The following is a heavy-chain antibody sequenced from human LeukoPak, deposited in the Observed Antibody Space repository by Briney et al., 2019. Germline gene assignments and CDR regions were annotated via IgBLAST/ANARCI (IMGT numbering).Heavy chain of an antibody. J-gene: IGHJ6*02. CDR1: GFTFSSYW. CDR3: AKPLKPQPSYSGSYYGYYYGMDV. Sequence: GGSLRLSCAASGFTFSSYWMHWVRQAPGKGLVWVSRINSDGSSTSYADSVKGRFTISRDNAKNTLYLQMNSLRAEDTAVYYCAKPLKPQPSYSGSYYGYYYGMDVWGQGTTVTVSS. CDR2: INSDGSST. D-gene: IGHD1-26*01. V-gene: IGHV3-74*01.